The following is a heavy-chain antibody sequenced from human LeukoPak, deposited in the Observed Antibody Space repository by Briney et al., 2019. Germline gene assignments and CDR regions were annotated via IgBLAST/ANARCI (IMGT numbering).Heavy chain of an antibody. CDR1: GDSISNYY. J-gene: IGHJ5*02. Sequence: SETLSLTCSVSGDSISNYYWTWIRQPPGKGLEWIGYIYYSGSTNYNPSLKSQVTISVDTSKNQFSLKLSSVTAAGTAVYYCARVNREYYSDTSGYYFPWGQGTLVTVSS. CDR3: ARVNREYYSDTSGYYFP. CDR2: IYYSGST. V-gene: IGHV4-59*01. D-gene: IGHD3-22*01.